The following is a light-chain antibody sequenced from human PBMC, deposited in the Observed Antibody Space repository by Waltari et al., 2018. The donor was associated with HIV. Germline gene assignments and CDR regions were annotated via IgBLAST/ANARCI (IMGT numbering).Light chain of an antibody. Sequence: QSVLTQPPSASGAPGQGVTISCTGTSSNIGAGSAVLRDQQLPGPAPKLPIYAKIHRPSGVPDRFSVSKSATSASLAITGLQAEDEADYFCQSYDSSLSAYVVFGGGTKLTVL. CDR1: SSNIGAGSA. CDR3: QSYDSSLSAYVV. V-gene: IGLV1-40*01. J-gene: IGLJ2*01. CDR2: AKI.